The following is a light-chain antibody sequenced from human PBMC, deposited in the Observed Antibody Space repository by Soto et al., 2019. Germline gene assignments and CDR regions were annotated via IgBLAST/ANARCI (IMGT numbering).Light chain of an antibody. CDR2: DAA. V-gene: IGKV1-5*01. CDR3: QQYDSYPYI. Sequence: DIQMTQSPSTLSASVGDRVTITCRASQSISSWLARYQQKPGIAPKLLIYDAATLEVGVPSRFSGSGSGTEFTLTISSLQPDDFATYYCQQYDSYPYIFGQGTKLEIK. J-gene: IGKJ2*01. CDR1: QSISSW.